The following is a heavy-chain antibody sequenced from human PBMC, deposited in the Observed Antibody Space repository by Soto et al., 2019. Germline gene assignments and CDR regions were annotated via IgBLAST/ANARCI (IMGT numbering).Heavy chain of an antibody. Sequence: GGSLSLSCAASGFTFSGYAMSWVRQAPGKGLEWVSAISGSGGSTYYADPVKGRFTISRDNSKNTLYLQMNSLRAEDTAVYYCAKGRYDFWSGYFYGMDVWGQGTTVTVSS. CDR2: ISGSGGST. D-gene: IGHD3-3*01. J-gene: IGHJ6*02. CDR1: GFTFSGYA. CDR3: AKGRYDFWSGYFYGMDV. V-gene: IGHV3-23*01.